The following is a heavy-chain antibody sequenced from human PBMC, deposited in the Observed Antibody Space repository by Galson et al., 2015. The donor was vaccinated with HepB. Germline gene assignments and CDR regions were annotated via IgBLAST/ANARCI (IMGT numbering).Heavy chain of an antibody. V-gene: IGHV3-30*02. CDR3: AKGPTVGCSGGNCYFDS. J-gene: IGHJ4*02. D-gene: IGHD2-15*01. CDR1: GFTFRTYV. Sequence: SLRLSCAASGFTFRTYVMHWVRQTPGKGLEWVAFIRNDGSKKYYADSMKGRFIISRDNSKNTLYLQVNSVRPEDTAVYYCAKGPTVGCSGGNCYFDSWGQGALVTVSS. CDR2: IRNDGSKK.